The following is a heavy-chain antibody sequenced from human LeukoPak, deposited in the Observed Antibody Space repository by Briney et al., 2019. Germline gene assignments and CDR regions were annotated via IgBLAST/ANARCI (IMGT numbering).Heavy chain of an antibody. D-gene: IGHD4-11*01. CDR3: ATGYSSYETFDY. CDR1: GYTLTELS. J-gene: IGHJ4*02. Sequence: ASVKVSCKVSGYTLTELSMHWVRQAPGKGLEWMGGFDPEDGETIYAQKFQGRVTMTEDTSTDTAYMELSSLRSEDTAVYYCATGYSSYETFDYWGQGTLVTVSS. CDR2: FDPEDGET. V-gene: IGHV1-24*01.